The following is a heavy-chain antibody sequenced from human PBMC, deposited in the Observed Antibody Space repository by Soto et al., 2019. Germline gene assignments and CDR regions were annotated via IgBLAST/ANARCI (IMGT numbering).Heavy chain of an antibody. CDR2: MKPNSGNT. J-gene: IGHJ4*02. CDR3: ARGITIFGVVPG. Sequence: QVQLVQSGAEVKKPGASVKVSCKASGYTFTSYDINWVRQATGQGLEWMGWMKPNSGNTGYAQKCQGRVTMTRNTSISTAYMEPSSLRSEDTAVYYCARGITIFGVVPGWGQGTLVTVSS. CDR1: GYTFTSYD. V-gene: IGHV1-8*01. D-gene: IGHD3-3*01.